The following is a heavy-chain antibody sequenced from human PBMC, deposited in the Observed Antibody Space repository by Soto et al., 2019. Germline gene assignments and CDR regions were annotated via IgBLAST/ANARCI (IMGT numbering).Heavy chain of an antibody. CDR3: ARVDRSVWWAFDF. CDR1: GYTFRDFG. D-gene: IGHD3-16*01. CDR2: VNPYNGNT. Sequence: QVQLVQSGVEVKKPGASVKVSCETSGYTFRDFGISWVRQAPGQGLEWVGWVNPYNGNTNTAQRYQDRVSFSIHTSTRKAFMELTSLRLDDTAIYYCARVDRSVWWAFDFWGQGTLVTVSS. J-gene: IGHJ4*02. V-gene: IGHV1-18*04.